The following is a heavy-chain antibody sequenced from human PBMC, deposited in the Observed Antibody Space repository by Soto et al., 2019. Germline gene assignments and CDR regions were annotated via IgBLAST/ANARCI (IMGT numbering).Heavy chain of an antibody. D-gene: IGHD6-6*01. Sequence: SVKVSCKASGGTFSSYAISWVRQAPGQGLEWMGGIIPIFGTANYAQKFQGRVTITADKSTSTAYMELSSLRSEDTAVYYCARGYSSSSGLGDAFDIWGQGTMVTVSS. CDR3: ARGYSSSSGLGDAFDI. CDR1: GGTFSSYA. J-gene: IGHJ3*02. V-gene: IGHV1-69*06. CDR2: IIPIFGTA.